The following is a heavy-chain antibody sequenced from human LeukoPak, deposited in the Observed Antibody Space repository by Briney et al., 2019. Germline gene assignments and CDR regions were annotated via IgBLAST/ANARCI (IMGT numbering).Heavy chain of an antibody. CDR2: IYPGDSVT. D-gene: IGHD3-22*01. CDR1: GYSFTNFW. Sequence: GESLKISGKASGYSFTNFWIGWVRQMPGKGLEWMGIIYPGDSVTRYSPSFEGQVTISADKSISTAYLQWSSLKASDTAMYYCARPSGSSGNYYYDMDVWGQGTTVTVSS. CDR3: ARPSGSSGNYYYDMDV. V-gene: IGHV5-51*01. J-gene: IGHJ6*02.